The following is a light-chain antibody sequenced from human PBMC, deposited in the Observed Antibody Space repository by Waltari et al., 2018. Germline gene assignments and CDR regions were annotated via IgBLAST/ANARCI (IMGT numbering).Light chain of an antibody. CDR1: QSISSY. Sequence: DIQMTQSPSSLSASVGDRVTITCRASQSISSYLNWYQQKPGKDPKLLIYAASSLQRGVPSRFSGSGSGTDFTLTISSLQPEDFATYYCQQSYSTPLTFGGGTKVEIE. J-gene: IGKJ4*01. CDR2: AAS. V-gene: IGKV1-39*01. CDR3: QQSYSTPLT.